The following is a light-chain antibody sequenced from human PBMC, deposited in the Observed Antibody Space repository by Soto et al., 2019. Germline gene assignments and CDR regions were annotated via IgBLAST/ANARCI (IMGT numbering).Light chain of an antibody. J-gene: IGKJ1*01. Sequence: EIVLTQSPDTLSLSPGERATLSCRASQSVTTYLAWYQHKPGQAPRLLIYGASTRATGIPASFSGSGSGTEFTLTISSLQSEDFAVYYCQHYNNWPPWTFGQGTKVDIK. CDR3: QHYNNWPPWT. V-gene: IGKV3-15*01. CDR2: GAS. CDR1: QSVTTY.